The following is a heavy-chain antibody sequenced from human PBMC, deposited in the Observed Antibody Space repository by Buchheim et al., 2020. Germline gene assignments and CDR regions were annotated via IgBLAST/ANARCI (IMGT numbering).Heavy chain of an antibody. CDR2: ISYDGSNK. CDR3: ARDTTYYDILTGYSPGGYFDY. D-gene: IGHD3-9*01. Sequence: QVQLVESGGGVVQPGRSLRLSCAASGFTFSSYAMHWVRQAQGKGLEWVAVISYDGSNKYYADSVKARFTISRDNSKNTLYLQMNSLRAEDTAVYYCARDTTYYDILTGYSPGGYFDYWGQGTL. J-gene: IGHJ4*02. CDR1: GFTFSSYA. V-gene: IGHV3-30-3*01.